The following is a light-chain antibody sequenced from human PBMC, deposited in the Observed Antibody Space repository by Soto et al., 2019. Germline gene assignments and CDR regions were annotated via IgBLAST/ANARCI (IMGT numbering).Light chain of an antibody. CDR1: SSDVGSYNF. Sequence: QSVLTQPPSASGSPGQSVTISCTGASSDVGSYNFVSWYQQHPGKAPKLMIYEVNKRPSGVPDRFSGSKSGNTASLTVSGLQAEDEADYYCSSYAGTNTRYLFGSGTKLTVL. CDR3: SSYAGTNTRYL. CDR2: EVN. V-gene: IGLV2-8*01. J-gene: IGLJ1*01.